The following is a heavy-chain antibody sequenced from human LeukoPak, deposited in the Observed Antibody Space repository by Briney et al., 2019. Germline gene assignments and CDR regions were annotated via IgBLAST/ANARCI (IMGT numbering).Heavy chain of an antibody. CDR3: ATYDILTTYGGGTTY. CDR1: GASISSSYW. V-gene: IGHV4-4*02. D-gene: IGHD3-22*01. Sequence: WESLSLTCAVSGASISSSYWWYWVRQPPGKGVEGIGEIYHNGNTNYNPSLKSRVTMSLDKSKNQFSLKLTSVTAADTAVYYCATYDILTTYGGGTTYWGQGTLVTVSS. J-gene: IGHJ4*02. CDR2: IYHNGNT.